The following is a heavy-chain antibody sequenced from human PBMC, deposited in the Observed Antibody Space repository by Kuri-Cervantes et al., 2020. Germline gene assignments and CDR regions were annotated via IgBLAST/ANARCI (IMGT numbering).Heavy chain of an antibody. J-gene: IGHJ4*02. CDR1: GFTFSSYA. CDR2: ISYDGSNK. D-gene: IGHD5-18*01. Sequence: GESLKISCAASGFTFSSYAMSWVRQAPGKGLEWVAVISYDGSNKYYADSVKGRFTISRDNSKNTPYLQMNSLRAEDTAVYYCAKQNRQLWLSYRKERYYFDYWGQGTLVTVSS. V-gene: IGHV3-30*18. CDR3: AKQNRQLWLSYRKERYYFDY.